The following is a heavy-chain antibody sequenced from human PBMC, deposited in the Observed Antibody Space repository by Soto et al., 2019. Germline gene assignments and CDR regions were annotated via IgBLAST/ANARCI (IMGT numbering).Heavy chain of an antibody. CDR3: ARSGMAAAVIGEYDY. Sequence: QVQLVESGGGVVQPGRSLRLSCAASGFTFSSYGMHWVRQAPGKGLEWVAVIWYDGSNKYYADSVKGRFTISRDNSKNTRYLQMNSLRAEDTAVYYCARSGMAAAVIGEYDYWGQGTLVTVSS. D-gene: IGHD6-13*01. CDR2: IWYDGSNK. V-gene: IGHV3-33*01. CDR1: GFTFSSYG. J-gene: IGHJ4*02.